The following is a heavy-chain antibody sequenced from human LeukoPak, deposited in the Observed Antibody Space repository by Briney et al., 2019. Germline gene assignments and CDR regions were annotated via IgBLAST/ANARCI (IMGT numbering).Heavy chain of an antibody. CDR3: ARAPLRDSSGYYHDAFDI. CDR2: ISSSSSTI. V-gene: IGHV3-48*01. D-gene: IGHD3-22*01. Sequence: GGSLRLSCAASGFTFSSYSMNWVRQAPGKGLEWVSYISSSSSTIYYADSVKGRFTISRDNAKNSLYLQMNSLRAEDTAVYYCARAPLRDSSGYYHDAFDIWGQGTMVTVSS. J-gene: IGHJ3*02. CDR1: GFTFSSYS.